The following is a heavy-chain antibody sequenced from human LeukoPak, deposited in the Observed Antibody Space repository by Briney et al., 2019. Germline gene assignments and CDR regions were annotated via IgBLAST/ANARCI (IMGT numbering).Heavy chain of an antibody. J-gene: IGHJ4*02. D-gene: IGHD1-1*01. CDR3: ARAPGYGAAYYFDY. CDR1: GFTFSTYS. CDR2: ILYDGSHE. Sequence: GGSLRLSCAASGFTFSTYSMHWVRQAPGKGLEWVANILYDGSHEFYADSVKGRFTISRDNSKNTLYLQMNSLRAEDTAVYYCARAPGYGAAYYFDYWGQGTLVTVSS. V-gene: IGHV3-30*04.